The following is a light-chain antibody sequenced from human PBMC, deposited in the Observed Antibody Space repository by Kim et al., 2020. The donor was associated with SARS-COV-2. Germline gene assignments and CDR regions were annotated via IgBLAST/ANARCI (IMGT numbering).Light chain of an antibody. Sequence: DVVMTQSPLSLSVTPGQPASISCKSSQNLLHSDGKTYLYWYVQKAGQSPHLLIYEASRRAFGVPDRFSGTGSGTDFTLRISRVEADDVGIYYCMQAINLYTFGQGTKLEI. J-gene: IGKJ2*01. CDR1: QNLLHSDGKTY. CDR3: MQAINLYT. CDR2: EAS. V-gene: IGKV2-29*03.